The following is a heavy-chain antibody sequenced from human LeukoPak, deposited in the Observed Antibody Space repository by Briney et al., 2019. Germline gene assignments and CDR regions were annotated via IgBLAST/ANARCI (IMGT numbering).Heavy chain of an antibody. V-gene: IGHV3-7*03. Sequence: GGPLSLPCAPPGFTFSIYWRNGARQPPGRGLEWVASINHNGNVNYYVDSVKGRFTISRDNAKNSLYLQMSNLRAEDTAVYFCARGGGLDVWGQGATVTVSS. D-gene: IGHD3-16*01. J-gene: IGHJ6*02. CDR2: INHNGNVN. CDR3: ARGGGLDV. CDR1: GFTFSIYW.